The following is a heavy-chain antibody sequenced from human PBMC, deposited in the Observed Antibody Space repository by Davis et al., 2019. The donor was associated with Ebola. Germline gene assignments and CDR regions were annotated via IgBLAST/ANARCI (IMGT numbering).Heavy chain of an antibody. J-gene: IGHJ4*02. V-gene: IGHV4-34*01. CDR1: GGSFSGYY. CDR2: INHSGRT. D-gene: IGHD6-13*01. CDR3: ARLISTYSSTWWDY. Sequence: SETLSLTCAVYGGSFSGYYWSWIRQPPGKGLEWIGEINHSGRTNYNPSLKSRVTISVDTSKNQFSLKLSSVAAADTALYYCARLISTYSSTWWDYWGQGTLVTVSS.